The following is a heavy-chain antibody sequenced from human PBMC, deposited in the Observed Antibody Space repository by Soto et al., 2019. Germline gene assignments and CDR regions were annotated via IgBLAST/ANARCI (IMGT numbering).Heavy chain of an antibody. CDR3: ARDKDIVVVVAASVYYYGMDV. Sequence: SVKVSCKASGYTYTSYYMHWVRQEHGQGLEWMGGIIPIFGTANYAQKFQGRVTITADESTSTAYMELSSLRSEDTAVYYCARDKDIVVVVAASVYYYGMDVWGQGTTVTVSS. V-gene: IGHV1-69*13. J-gene: IGHJ6*02. D-gene: IGHD2-15*01. CDR2: IIPIFGTA. CDR1: GYTYTSYY.